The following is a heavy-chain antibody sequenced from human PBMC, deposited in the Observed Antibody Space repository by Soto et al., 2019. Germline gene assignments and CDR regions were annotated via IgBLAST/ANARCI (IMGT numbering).Heavy chain of an antibody. CDR3: ARVPDR. CDR2: IYHSGST. CDR1: GGSIISVGYS. Sequence: SETLSLTCAVSGGSIISVGYSWSWIRQPPGKGLEWIGYIYHSGSTYYNPSLKSRVTISVDRSKNQFSLKLSSVTAADTAVYYCARVPDRWGQGTLVTVSS. J-gene: IGHJ5*02. D-gene: IGHD2-2*01. V-gene: IGHV4-30-2*01.